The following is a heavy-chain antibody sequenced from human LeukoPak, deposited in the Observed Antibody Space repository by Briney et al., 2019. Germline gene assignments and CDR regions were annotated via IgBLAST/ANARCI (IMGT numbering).Heavy chain of an antibody. J-gene: IGHJ6*04. D-gene: IGHD1-26*01. CDR2: VHYSGST. CDR3: ARCPHDSRSDYDVYSYMDV. V-gene: IGHV4-38-2*01. CDR1: GFTFSNYA. Sequence: GSLRLSCAASGFTFSNYAMSWVRQAPGKGLEWIGSVHYSGSTYYNPSLKSRLTISIDTSKNQFSLRLSSVTAADTAIYYCARCPHDSRSDYDVYSYMDVWGKGTTVTVSS.